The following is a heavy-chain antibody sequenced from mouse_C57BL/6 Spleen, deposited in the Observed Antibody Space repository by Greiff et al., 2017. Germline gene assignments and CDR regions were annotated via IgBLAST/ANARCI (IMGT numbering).Heavy chain of an antibody. CDR2: ISYDGSN. Sequence: DVQLQESGPGLVKPSQSLSLTCSVTGYSITSGYYWNWIRQFPGNKLEWMGYISYDGSNNYNPSLKNRISITRDTSKNQFFLKLNSVTTEDTATYYCARAREYDYDGTWFAYWGQGTLVTVSA. J-gene: IGHJ3*01. D-gene: IGHD2-4*01. V-gene: IGHV3-6*01. CDR3: ARAREYDYDGTWFAY. CDR1: GYSITSGYY.